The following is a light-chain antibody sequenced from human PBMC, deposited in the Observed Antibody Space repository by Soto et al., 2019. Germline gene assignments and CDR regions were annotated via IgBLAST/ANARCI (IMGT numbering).Light chain of an antibody. V-gene: IGKV1-5*01. CDR1: HSIDTS. CDR3: HQYKSYTPYT. J-gene: IGKJ2*01. Sequence: DIQMTQSPSALSASLGDRITITCRASHSIDTSFAWYQQRPCKAPNLLIFDASSLASGVPSRFSGGGSGTEFTITISNLQPDDSGTYYCHQYKSYTPYTIGQGTKVEIK. CDR2: DAS.